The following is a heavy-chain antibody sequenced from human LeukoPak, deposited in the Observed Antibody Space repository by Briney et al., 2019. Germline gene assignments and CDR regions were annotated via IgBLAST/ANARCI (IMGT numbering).Heavy chain of an antibody. CDR2: IYYSGST. D-gene: IGHD3-3*01. Sequence: PSETLSLTCTVSGGSISSYYWSWIRQPPGKGLEWIGYIYYSGSTSYNPSLKSRVTISVDTSKNQFSLKLSSVTAADTAVYYCGRGSDDFWSGYSMDVWGQGTTVTVSS. V-gene: IGHV4-59*01. CDR3: GRGSDDFWSGYSMDV. J-gene: IGHJ6*02. CDR1: GGSISSYY.